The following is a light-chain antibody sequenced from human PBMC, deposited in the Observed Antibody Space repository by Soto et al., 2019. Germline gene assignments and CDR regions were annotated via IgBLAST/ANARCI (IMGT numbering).Light chain of an antibody. CDR2: DTA. J-gene: IGLJ2*01. V-gene: IGLV7-46*01. CDR3: SLSYSGARPV. CDR1: TGAVTSGHY. Sequence: QAVVTQEPSLTVSPGGTVTLTCGSSTGAVTSGHYPYWFQQKPGQAPRTLIYDTADKHSWTPARFSGSLLGGKAALTLSGAQPEDEAVYYCSLSYSGARPVFGGGTKLTVL.